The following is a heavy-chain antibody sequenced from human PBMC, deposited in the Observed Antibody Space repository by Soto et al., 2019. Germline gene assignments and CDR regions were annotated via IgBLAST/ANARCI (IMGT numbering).Heavy chain of an antibody. CDR3: AKDLGDSSGYYSSEYYGMDV. Sequence: QVQLVESGGGVVQPGRSLRLSCAASGFTFSSYGMHWVRQAPGKGLEWVAVISYDGSNKYYADSVKGRFTISRDNSKNTLSLQMNGLRAEDTAVYYCAKDLGDSSGYYSSEYYGMDVWGQGTTVTVSS. V-gene: IGHV3-30*18. D-gene: IGHD3-22*01. CDR2: ISYDGSNK. J-gene: IGHJ6*02. CDR1: GFTFSSYG.